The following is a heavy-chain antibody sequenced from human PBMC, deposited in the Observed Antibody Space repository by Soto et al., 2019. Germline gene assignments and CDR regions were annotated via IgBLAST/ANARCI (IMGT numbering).Heavy chain of an antibody. D-gene: IGHD3-16*01. CDR3: ARGGYYDNTWGKLSHYGLDV. CDR1: GYTFIRYA. CDR2: ISPYNDYT. J-gene: IGHJ6*02. V-gene: IGHV1-18*01. Sequence: QVQLVQSAGEVKKPGASVKVSGKASGYTFIRYAITWVRQAPGQGLEWMGWISPYNDYTIYAQKLQGRVTMTTDTSTRTVYLDLRSLKSDDTAVYYCARGGYYDNTWGKLSHYGLDVWGQGTSVTVSS.